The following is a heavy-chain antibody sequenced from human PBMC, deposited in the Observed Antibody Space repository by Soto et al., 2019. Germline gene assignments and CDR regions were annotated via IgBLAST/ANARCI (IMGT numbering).Heavy chain of an antibody. J-gene: IGHJ3*02. CDR3: ASQTYYYDSSGAFKGDAFDI. CDR2: IIPIFGTA. D-gene: IGHD3-22*01. CDR1: GGTFSSYA. Sequence: SVKVSCKASGGTFSSYAISWVRQAPGQGLEWMGGIIPIFGTANYAQKFQGRVTITADESTSTAYMELSSLRSEDTAVYYCASQTYYYDSSGAFKGDAFDIWGQGTRVTVSS. V-gene: IGHV1-69*13.